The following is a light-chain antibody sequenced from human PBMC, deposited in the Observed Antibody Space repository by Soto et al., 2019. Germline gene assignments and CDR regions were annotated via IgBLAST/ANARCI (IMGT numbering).Light chain of an antibody. J-gene: IGKJ1*01. CDR2: DAS. CDR1: QSISSY. V-gene: IGKV3-11*01. CDR3: QQLTDWPPQWT. Sequence: EVVLTQSPDTLSLPPGERATLSCRASQSISSYLAWYQQKPGQAPRLLIYDASSRATGIPARFSGSGSGTDFTLTISSLEPEDLAVYYCQQLTDWPPQWTFGQGTKGEIK.